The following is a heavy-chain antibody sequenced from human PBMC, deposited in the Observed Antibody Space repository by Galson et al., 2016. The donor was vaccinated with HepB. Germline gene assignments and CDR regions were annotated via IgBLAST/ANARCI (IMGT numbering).Heavy chain of an antibody. J-gene: IGHJ6*04. V-gene: IGHV3-11*01. CDR3: ARESSYDHWSGYYEGAMDV. CDR2: ISSGGYTI. CDR1: GFVFSDYH. Sequence: SLRLSCAASGFVFSDYHMSWIRQAPGKGLEWVSYISSGGYTIYYADSVKGRFTISRDNAKNLLYLQMGSLRDEDTAVYYCARESSYDHWSGYYEGAMDVWGNGTAVSVSS. D-gene: IGHD3-3*01.